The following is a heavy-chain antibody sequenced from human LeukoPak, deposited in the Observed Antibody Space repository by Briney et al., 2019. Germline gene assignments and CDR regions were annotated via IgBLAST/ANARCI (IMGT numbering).Heavy chain of an antibody. CDR1: GYILTNYY. V-gene: IGHV1-46*01. CDR3: ARDMDSGPDFFDY. CDR2: INPSGGSI. J-gene: IGHJ4*02. Sequence: ASVKVSCKASGYILTNYYMHWVRQAPGQGPEWMGVINPSGGSITNTQKFQGRVTMTRDTSTSTVYMELSSLRSEDTAVYYCARDMDSGPDFFDYWGLGTLVTVSS. D-gene: IGHD1-26*01.